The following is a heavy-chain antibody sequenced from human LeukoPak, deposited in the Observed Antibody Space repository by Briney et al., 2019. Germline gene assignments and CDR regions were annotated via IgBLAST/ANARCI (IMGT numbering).Heavy chain of an antibody. D-gene: IGHD6-13*01. CDR1: DGSMSNYY. CDR3: ARVVAAAGNNWFDP. Sequence: SETLSLTCSVSDGSMSNYYWSWIRQPPGKGLALIASIYYSGSTNYNPSLEGRVTISVDTSKNQFSLKLNSVTAADTAVYYCARVVAAAGNNWFDPWGQGTLVTVSS. CDR2: IYYSGST. V-gene: IGHV4-59*01. J-gene: IGHJ5*02.